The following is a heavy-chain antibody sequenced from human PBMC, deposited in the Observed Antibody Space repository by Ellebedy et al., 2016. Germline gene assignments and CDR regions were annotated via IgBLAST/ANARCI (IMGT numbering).Heavy chain of an antibody. D-gene: IGHD3-9*01. Sequence: GESLKISCAAYGFTFSDHAMDWVRQVPGKGLEWVSYINAGSRAIYYADSVKGRFTISRDDAKNSLYLQMNRLRAEDTGVYYCTRVLTGYAMDSWGQGTLVTVSS. V-gene: IGHV3-48*04. J-gene: IGHJ4*02. CDR3: TRVLTGYAMDS. CDR1: GFTFSDHA. CDR2: INAGSRAI.